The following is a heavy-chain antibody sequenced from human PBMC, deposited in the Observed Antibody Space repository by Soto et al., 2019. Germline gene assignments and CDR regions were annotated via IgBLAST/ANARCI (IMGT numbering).Heavy chain of an antibody. D-gene: IGHD4-4*01. V-gene: IGHV1-69*01. Sequence: QVQLVQSGAEVKKPGSSVKVSCKASGGTFSSYAISWVRQAPGQGLEWLGGIIPIFGTANYAKKFQGRVTITADESTSTAYMELSSLRSEDTVVYYCARDYSNYFFDYWGKGTLVTVSS. J-gene: IGHJ4*02. CDR3: ARDYSNYFFDY. CDR1: GGTFSSYA. CDR2: IIPIFGTA.